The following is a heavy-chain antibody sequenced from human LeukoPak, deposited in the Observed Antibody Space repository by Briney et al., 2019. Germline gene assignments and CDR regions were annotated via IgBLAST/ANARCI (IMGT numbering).Heavy chain of an antibody. D-gene: IGHD3-22*01. CDR2: IYYSGST. J-gene: IGHJ4*02. CDR1: GGSISSYY. CDR3: ASLDSSGYKDY. Sequence: SETLSLTCTVSGGSISSYYWSWIRQPPGKGLEWIGYIYYSGSTNYNPSLKSRVTMSVDTSKNQFSLKLSSVTAADTAVYYCASLDSSGYKDYWGQGTLVTVSS. V-gene: IGHV4-59*12.